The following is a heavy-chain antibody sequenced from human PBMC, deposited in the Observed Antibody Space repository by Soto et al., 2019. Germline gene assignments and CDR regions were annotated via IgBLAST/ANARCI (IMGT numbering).Heavy chain of an antibody. V-gene: IGHV3-23*01. J-gene: IGHJ4*02. CDR1: GFTFTTYA. CDR2: ITSSGSGT. Sequence: GGSLRLSCAASGFTFTTYAMTWVRQAPGKGLEWVSIITSSGSGTYYEDSVKGRFTISRDNSKNTVYLQMNSLRVDDTAIYYCGKGGSSWSYFEDWGQGMVVTVSS. CDR3: GKGGSSWSYFED. D-gene: IGHD6-13*01.